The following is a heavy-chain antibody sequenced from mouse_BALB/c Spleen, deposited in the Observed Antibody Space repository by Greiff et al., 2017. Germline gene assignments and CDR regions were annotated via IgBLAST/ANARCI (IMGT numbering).Heavy chain of an antibody. CDR2: ILPGSGST. V-gene: IGHV1-9*01. D-gene: IGHD1-2*01. J-gene: IGHJ2*01. Sequence: VQLQQSGAELMKPGASVKISCKATGYTFSSYWIEWVKQRPGHGLEWIGEILPGSGSTNYNEKFKGKATFTADTSSNTAYMQLSSLTSEDSAVYYCARWGKYYGYGDWGQGTTLTVSS. CDR1: GYTFSSYW. CDR3: ARWGKYYGYGD.